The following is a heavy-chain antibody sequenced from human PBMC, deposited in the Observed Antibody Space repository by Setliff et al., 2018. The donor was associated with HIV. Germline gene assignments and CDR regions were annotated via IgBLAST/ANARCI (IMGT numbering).Heavy chain of an antibody. J-gene: IGHJ3*02. CDR1: GGSISSSGYY. D-gene: IGHD2-8*01. CDR3: ARHSPNVGVRGDAFDI. Sequence: SETLSLTCTVSGGSISSSGYYWIWIRQPPGKGLEWIGYIHYSGATNYNPSLKSRVTISLDTSRTQFSLRLSSVTAADTAVYYCARHSPNVGVRGDAFDIWGQGTVVTVSS. CDR2: IHYSGAT. V-gene: IGHV4-61*05.